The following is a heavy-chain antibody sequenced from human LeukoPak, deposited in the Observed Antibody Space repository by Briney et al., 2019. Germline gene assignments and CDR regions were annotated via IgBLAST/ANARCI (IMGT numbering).Heavy chain of an antibody. CDR3: ARLKWFGDLLGCGYYFDY. Sequence: SETLSLTCAVYGGSFSGYYWSWIRQPPGKGLEWVGETNHSGSTNYNPSLKSRVTISVDTSKNQFSLKLSSVTAADTAVYYCARLKWFGDLLGCGYYFDYWGEGTLVTVSS. CDR2: TNHSGST. J-gene: IGHJ4*02. D-gene: IGHD3-10*01. CDR1: GGSFSGYY. V-gene: IGHV4-34*01.